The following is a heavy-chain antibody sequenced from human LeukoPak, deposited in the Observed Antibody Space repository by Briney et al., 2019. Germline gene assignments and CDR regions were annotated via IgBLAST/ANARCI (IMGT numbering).Heavy chain of an antibody. CDR1: GFTLGTYW. J-gene: IGHJ4*02. Sequence: PGGSLRLSCAASGFTLGTYWMHWVRQGPGKGLVWVSCINSDGSRTTYADSVKGRFTISRDNAKNTLYLQMNTLRVEDTAVYYCARGSWSAADTNIDYWGQGTLVTVPS. CDR3: ARGSWSAADTNIDY. CDR2: INSDGSRT. V-gene: IGHV3-74*01. D-gene: IGHD6-13*01.